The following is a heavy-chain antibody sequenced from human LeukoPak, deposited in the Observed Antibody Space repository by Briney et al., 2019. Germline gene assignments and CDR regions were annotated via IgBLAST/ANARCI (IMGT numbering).Heavy chain of an antibody. CDR1: GGTFSSYA. D-gene: IGHD3-9*01. V-gene: IGHV1-69*05. CDR2: IIPIFGTA. CDR3: ALTFDWFPFFH. Sequence: SVKVSCKASGGTFSSYAISWVRQAPGQGLEWMGSIIPIFGTANYAQKFQGRVTITTDESTSTAYMELSSLRSEDTAVYYCALTFDWFPFFHWGQGTLVTVSS. J-gene: IGHJ4*02.